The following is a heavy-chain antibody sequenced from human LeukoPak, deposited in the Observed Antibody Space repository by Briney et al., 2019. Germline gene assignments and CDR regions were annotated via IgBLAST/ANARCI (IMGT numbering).Heavy chain of an antibody. Sequence: SETLSLTCTVSGGSISSGDYYWSWIRQPPGKGLEWIGYIYYSGSTYYNPSLKSRVTISVDTSKNQFSLKLSSVTAADTAVYYCARSDPYGSGSYGPFDYWGQGTLVTVSS. V-gene: IGHV4-30-4*08. CDR3: ARSDPYGSGSYGPFDY. D-gene: IGHD3-10*01. CDR2: IYYSGST. J-gene: IGHJ4*02. CDR1: GGSISSGDYY.